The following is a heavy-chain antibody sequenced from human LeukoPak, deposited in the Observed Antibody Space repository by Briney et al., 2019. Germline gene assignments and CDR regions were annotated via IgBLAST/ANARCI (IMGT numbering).Heavy chain of an antibody. J-gene: IGHJ4*02. V-gene: IGHV3-30*02. D-gene: IGHD6-13*01. CDR3: AKDLTPAADGTYFDY. Sequence: PGGSLRLSCGASGFTFRNYGMHWVRQAPGKGLEWVAFIRYDGNNKYYADSVKGRFTISRDNSKNTLHLRMNSLRAEDTAVFYCAKDLTPAADGTYFDYWGQGTLVTVSS. CDR2: IRYDGNNK. CDR1: GFTFRNYG.